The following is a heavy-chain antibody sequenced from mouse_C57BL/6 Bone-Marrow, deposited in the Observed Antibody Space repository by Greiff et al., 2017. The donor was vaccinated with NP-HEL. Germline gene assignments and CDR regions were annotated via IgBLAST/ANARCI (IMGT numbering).Heavy chain of an antibody. CDR3: ASAIYYGSSYEYFDY. Sequence: EVQLQQSGGGLVQPGGSLKLSCAASGIDFSRYWMSWVRRAPGKGLEWIGEINPDSSTINYAPSLKDKFIISRDTAKNTLYLQMSKVRSEDTALYYCASAIYYGSSYEYFDYWGQGTTLTVAS. CDR1: GIDFSRYW. J-gene: IGHJ2*01. D-gene: IGHD1-1*01. V-gene: IGHV4-1*01. CDR2: INPDSSTI.